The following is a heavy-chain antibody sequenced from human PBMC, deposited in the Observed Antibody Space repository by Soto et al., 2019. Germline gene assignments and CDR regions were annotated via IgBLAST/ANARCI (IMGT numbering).Heavy chain of an antibody. CDR2: IYYSGST. V-gene: IGHV4-61*01. CDR1: GGSVSSGSYY. D-gene: IGHD6-13*01. CDR3: AGDVESSFDY. J-gene: IGHJ4*02. Sequence: SETLSLTCTVSGGSVSSGSYYWSWIRQPPGKGLEWIGYIYYSGSTNYNPSLKSRVTISVDTSKNQFSLKLSSVTAADTAVYYCAGDVESSFDYWGQGTLVPVSS.